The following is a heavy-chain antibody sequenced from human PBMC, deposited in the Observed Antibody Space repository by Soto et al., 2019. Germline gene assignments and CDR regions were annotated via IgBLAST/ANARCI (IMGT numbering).Heavy chain of an antibody. D-gene: IGHD6-13*01. Sequence: QVQLQESGPGLVKSSETLSLTCTVSGGSISSYYWSWIRQPPGKGLEWIGDIYYSGSTNYNPSLKRRVTISVDTSKNQFSLKLSSVTAADTAVYYCARQGGVAAAGANWFDPWGQGTLVTVSS. CDR1: GGSISSYY. V-gene: IGHV4-59*08. J-gene: IGHJ5*02. CDR3: ARQGGVAAAGANWFDP. CDR2: IYYSGST.